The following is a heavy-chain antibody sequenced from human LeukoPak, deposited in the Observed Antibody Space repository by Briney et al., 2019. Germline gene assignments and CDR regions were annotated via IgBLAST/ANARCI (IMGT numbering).Heavy chain of an antibody. CDR2: IKSKTDGGTT. CDR1: GFIFSNYA. D-gene: IGHD6-13*01. CDR3: TRQQLVFDN. V-gene: IGHV3-15*01. J-gene: IGHJ4*02. Sequence: GGSLRLSCAATGFIFSNYAMNWVRQAPGKGLECVGRIKSKTDGGTTDYAAPVKGRFTISRDDSKNMVYLQMNSLKTEDTAVYYCTRQQLVFDNWGQGTLVTVSS.